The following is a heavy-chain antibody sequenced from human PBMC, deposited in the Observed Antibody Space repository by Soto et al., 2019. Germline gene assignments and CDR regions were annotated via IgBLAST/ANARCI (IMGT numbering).Heavy chain of an antibody. Sequence: SETLSLTCTVSGGSISSYYWSWIRQPPGKGLEWIGYIYYSGSTNYNPSLKSRVTISVDTSKNQFSLKLSSVTAADTAVYYCARDRGITIFGSRGMDVWGQGTTVTVSS. D-gene: IGHD3-3*01. V-gene: IGHV4-59*01. CDR3: ARDRGITIFGSRGMDV. CDR1: GGSISSYY. J-gene: IGHJ6*02. CDR2: IYYSGST.